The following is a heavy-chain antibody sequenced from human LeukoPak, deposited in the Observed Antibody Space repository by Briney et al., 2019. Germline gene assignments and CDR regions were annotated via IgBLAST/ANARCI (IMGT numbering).Heavy chain of an antibody. J-gene: IGHJ4*02. D-gene: IGHD4-23*01. V-gene: IGHV3-43*02. CDR1: GFTFDDYA. CDR3: AKGSGGNSAGLDY. Sequence: PGGSLRLSCAASGFTFDDYAMHWVRQAPGKGLEWVSLISGDGGSTYYADSVKGRFTISRDNSKNSLYLQMNSLRTDDTALYYCAKGSGGNSAGLDYWGQGTLVTVSS. CDR2: ISGDGGST.